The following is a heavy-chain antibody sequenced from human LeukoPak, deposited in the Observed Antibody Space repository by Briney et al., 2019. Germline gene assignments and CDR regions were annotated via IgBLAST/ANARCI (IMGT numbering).Heavy chain of an antibody. CDR1: GGSFSGYY. D-gene: IGHD3-22*01. CDR2: INHSGST. Sequence: PSETLSLTCAVYGGSFSGYYWSWIRQPPGKGLEWIGEINHSGSTNYNPSLKSRVTISVDTSKNQFSLKLSSVTAADTAVYYCARVVGSEYYYDSSGLYYFDYWGQGTLVTVSS. CDR3: ARVVGSEYYYDSSGLYYFDY. V-gene: IGHV4-34*01. J-gene: IGHJ4*02.